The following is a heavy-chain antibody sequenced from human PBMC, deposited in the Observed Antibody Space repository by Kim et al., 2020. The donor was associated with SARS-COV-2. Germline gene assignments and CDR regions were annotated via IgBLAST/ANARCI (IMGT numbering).Heavy chain of an antibody. CDR3: ARYSAYVTGFDY. Sequence: SETLSLTCTVSGGSISSSNYYWGWIRQPPGKGLEWIGSVYYTGSTYYNPSLKSRVTLSVDTSKNQFSLKLSSVTAADTAVYDCARYSAYVTGFDYWGQGTLVTVSS. CDR1: GGSISSSNYY. CDR2: VYYTGST. J-gene: IGHJ4*02. D-gene: IGHD5-12*01. V-gene: IGHV4-39*07.